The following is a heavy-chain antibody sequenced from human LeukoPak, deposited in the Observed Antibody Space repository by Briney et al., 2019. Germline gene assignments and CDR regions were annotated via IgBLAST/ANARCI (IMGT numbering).Heavy chain of an antibody. CDR1: GFTVSSNY. J-gene: IGHJ6*03. V-gene: IGHV3-53*01. Sequence: PGGSLRLSCAPSGFTVSSNYMSWVRQARGEGLEWVSVIYRGGSTYYADSGKGRFTISRDNSKTTLYLQMDSLRAEDTAVYYCARSTVVTGRYYYYYMDVWGKGTTVTVS. CDR3: ARSTVVTGRYYYYYMDV. D-gene: IGHD4-23*01. CDR2: IYRGGST.